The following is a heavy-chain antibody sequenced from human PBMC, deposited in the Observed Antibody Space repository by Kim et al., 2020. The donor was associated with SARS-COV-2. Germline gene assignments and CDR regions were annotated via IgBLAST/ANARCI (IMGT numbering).Heavy chain of an antibody. Sequence: NKYYADSVKGRFTISRDNSKNTLYLQMNSLRAEDTAVYYCAKDGWYAFDIWGQGTMVTVSS. J-gene: IGHJ3*02. D-gene: IGHD2-8*01. V-gene: IGHV3-30*02. CDR3: AKDGWYAFDI. CDR2: NK.